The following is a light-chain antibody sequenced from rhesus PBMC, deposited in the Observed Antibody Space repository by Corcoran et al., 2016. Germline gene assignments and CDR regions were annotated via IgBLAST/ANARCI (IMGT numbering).Light chain of an antibody. CDR1: QGISSY. Sequence: DIQMTQSPSSLSASVGDTVTITCRASQGISSYLAWYQQKPGKAPKLLIYKASTLQSGVPSRFSGSGFGTDFTLTISSLQPEDVATYYCQQHNSYPFTFGPGTKLDIK. J-gene: IGKJ3*01. CDR3: QQHNSYPFT. CDR2: KAS. V-gene: IGKV1-25*01.